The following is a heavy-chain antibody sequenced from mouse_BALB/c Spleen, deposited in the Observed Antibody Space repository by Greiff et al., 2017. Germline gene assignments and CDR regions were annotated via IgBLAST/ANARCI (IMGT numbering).Heavy chain of an antibody. Sequence: EVKLMESGGDLVKPGGSLKLSCAASGFTFSSYGMSWVRQTPDKRLEWVATISSGGSYTYYPDSVKGRFTISRDNAKNTLYLQMSSLKSEDTAMYYCARHRITTVVGDAMDYWGQGTSVTVS. CDR3: ARHRITTVVGDAMDY. V-gene: IGHV5-6*01. CDR2: ISSGGSYT. CDR1: GFTFSSYG. D-gene: IGHD1-1*01. J-gene: IGHJ4*01.